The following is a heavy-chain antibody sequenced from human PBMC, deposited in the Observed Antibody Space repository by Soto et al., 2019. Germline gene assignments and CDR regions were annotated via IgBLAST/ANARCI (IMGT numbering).Heavy chain of an antibody. CDR2: ISYDGSNK. CDR3: ARDSRITIFGVVSNGWFDP. Sequence: QVQLVESGGGVVQPGRSLRLSCAASGFTFSSYAMHWVRQAPGKGLEWVAVISYDGSNKYYADSVKGRFTISRDNSKNTLYLQMNSLRAEDTAVYYCARDSRITIFGVVSNGWFDPWGQGTLVTVSS. D-gene: IGHD3-3*01. J-gene: IGHJ5*02. CDR1: GFTFSSYA. V-gene: IGHV3-30-3*01.